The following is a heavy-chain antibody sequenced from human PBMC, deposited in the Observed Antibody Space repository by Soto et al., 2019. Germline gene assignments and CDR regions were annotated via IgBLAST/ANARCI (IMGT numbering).Heavy chain of an antibody. CDR2: IKFDGSTT. CDR3: VRGAKNIYAMDV. J-gene: IGHJ6*02. Sequence: EVQLVESGGGLVQPGGSLRLSCAASGFAFSTYWMHWVRQAPGKGLLWVSRIKFDGSTTYYADSVKGRFTISRDDAKNTLFLQMNGLRVDDTAVYYCVRGAKNIYAMDVWGQGTTVTVSS. D-gene: IGHD2-15*01. CDR1: GFAFSTYW. V-gene: IGHV3-74*01.